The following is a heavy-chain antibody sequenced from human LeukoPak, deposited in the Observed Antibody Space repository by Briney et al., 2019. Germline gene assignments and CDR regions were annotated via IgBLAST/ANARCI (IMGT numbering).Heavy chain of an antibody. Sequence: GGSLRLSCAASGFSVSVNYMSWVRQAPGKGLEWVSVLFASGYSKYADSVKGRFTISRDNSKNTLYLQMNSLRAEDTAVYYCAKDGGYSYGYGDYWGQGTLVTVSS. CDR3: AKDGGYSYGYGDY. D-gene: IGHD5-18*01. J-gene: IGHJ4*02. CDR2: LFASGYS. V-gene: IGHV3-66*01. CDR1: GFSVSVNY.